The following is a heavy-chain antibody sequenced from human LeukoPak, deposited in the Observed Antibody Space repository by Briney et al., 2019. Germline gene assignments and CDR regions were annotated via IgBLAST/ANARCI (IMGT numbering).Heavy chain of an antibody. CDR2: ISSSSSYI. J-gene: IGHJ4*02. CDR3: ARVGGLRWRGSDYFDY. Sequence: MPGRSLRLSCAASGFTFSSYSMNWVRQAPGKGLEWVSSISSSSSYIYYADSVKGRFTISRDNAKNSLYLQMNSLRAEDTAVYYCARVGGLRWRGSDYFDYWGQGTLVTVSS. V-gene: IGHV3-21*01. D-gene: IGHD4-23*01. CDR1: GFTFSSYS.